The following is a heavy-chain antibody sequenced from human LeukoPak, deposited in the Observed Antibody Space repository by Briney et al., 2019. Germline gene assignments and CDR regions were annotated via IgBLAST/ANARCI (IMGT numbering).Heavy chain of an antibody. CDR2: ISSSSSYI. D-gene: IGHD1-26*01. J-gene: IGHJ4*02. CDR3: ARGGGSYYVEN. V-gene: IGHV3-21*01. Sequence: GGSLRLSCAASGFTFSSYSMNWVRQAPGKGLEWVSSISSSSSYIYYADSVKGRFTISRDNAKNSLYLQMNSLRAEDTAVYYCARGGGSYYVENWGQGTLVTVSS. CDR1: GFTFSSYS.